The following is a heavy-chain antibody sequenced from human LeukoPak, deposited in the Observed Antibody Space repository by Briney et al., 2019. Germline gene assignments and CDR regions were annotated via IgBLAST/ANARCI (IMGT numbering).Heavy chain of an antibody. J-gene: IGHJ6*02. CDR3: ASSHPGYGSGSYPNYGMDV. CDR2: INHSGST. D-gene: IGHD3-10*01. V-gene: IGHV4-34*01. CDR1: GGSFRGSY. Sequence: SETLSLTCAVYGGSFRGSYWSWIRQRPGKGLEWIGEINHSGSTSYNPSPKSRVTISVDTSKSQFALKLSSVTAAVTAVYYCASSHPGYGSGSYPNYGMDVWGQGTTVTVSS.